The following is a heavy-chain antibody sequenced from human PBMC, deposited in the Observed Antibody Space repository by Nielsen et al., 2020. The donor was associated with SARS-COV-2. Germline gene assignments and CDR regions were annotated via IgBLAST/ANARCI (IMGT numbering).Heavy chain of an antibody. J-gene: IGHJ3*02. D-gene: IGHD3-16*01. V-gene: IGHV3-23*01. CDR3: AKHLLGHDAFDI. CDR2: ISGSGGST. CDR1: GFTFSSYA. Sequence: GESLKIFCAASGFTFSSYAMSWVRQAPGKGLEWVSAISGSGGSTYYADSVKGRFTISRDNSKNTLYLQMNSLRAEDTAVYYCAKHLLGHDAFDIWGQGTMVTVSS.